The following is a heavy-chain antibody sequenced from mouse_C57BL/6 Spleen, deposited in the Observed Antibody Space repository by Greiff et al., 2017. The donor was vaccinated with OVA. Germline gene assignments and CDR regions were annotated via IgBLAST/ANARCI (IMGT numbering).Heavy chain of an antibody. J-gene: IGHJ1*03. CDR1: GFNIKNTY. CDR2: IDPANGNT. V-gene: IGHV14-3*01. CDR3: AVYDGYPRGYFDV. Sequence: VQLQQSVAELVRPGASVKLSCTASGFNIKNTYMHWVKQRPEQGLEWIGRIDPANGNTKYAPKFQGKATITADTSSNTAYLQVSSLTYEDTAIYYCAVYDGYPRGYFDVWGTGTTVTASS. D-gene: IGHD2-3*01.